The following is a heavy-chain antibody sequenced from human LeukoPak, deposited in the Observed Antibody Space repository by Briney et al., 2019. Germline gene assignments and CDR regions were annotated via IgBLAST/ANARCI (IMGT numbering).Heavy chain of an antibody. J-gene: IGHJ3*02. CDR3: ARDLLLEDAFDI. D-gene: IGHD2/OR15-2a*01. CDR2: INWNGGST. V-gene: IGHV3-20*04. Sequence: PGGSLRLSCEVSGFTFDDHAINWVRNARGQGKEWVANINWNGGSTGYGDSVKGRFTISRDNTKNSVFLQMHSVRGDDTALYYCARDLLLEDAFDIWGQGTMVIVSS. CDR1: GFTFDDHA.